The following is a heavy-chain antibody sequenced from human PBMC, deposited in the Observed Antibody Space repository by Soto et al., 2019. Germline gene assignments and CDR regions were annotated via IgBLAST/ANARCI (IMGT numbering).Heavy chain of an antibody. D-gene: IGHD6-25*01. Sequence: SQTLSLTCAISGDSVSSNSAAWNWIRQSPSRGLEWLGRTYYRSKWYNDYAVSVKSRITINPDTSKNQFSLQLNSVTPDDTTVYYCARDQRIPAARHFDYWGQGTLVTVSS. CDR1: GDSVSSNSAA. CDR2: TYYRSKWYN. V-gene: IGHV6-1*01. CDR3: ARDQRIPAARHFDY. J-gene: IGHJ4*02.